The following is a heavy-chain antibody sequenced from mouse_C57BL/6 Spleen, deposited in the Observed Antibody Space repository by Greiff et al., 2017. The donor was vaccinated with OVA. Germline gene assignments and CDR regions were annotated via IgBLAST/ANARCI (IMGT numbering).Heavy chain of an antibody. CDR1: GYSITSGYY. Sequence: EVKLVESGPGLVKPSQSLSLTCSVTGYSITSGYYWNWIRQFPGNKLEWMGYISYDGSNNYNPSLKNRISITRDTSKNQFFLKLNSVTTEDTATYCCARADGYSSWFAYWGQGTLVTVSA. V-gene: IGHV3-6*01. CDR2: ISYDGSN. CDR3: ARADGYSSWFAY. D-gene: IGHD2-3*01. J-gene: IGHJ3*01.